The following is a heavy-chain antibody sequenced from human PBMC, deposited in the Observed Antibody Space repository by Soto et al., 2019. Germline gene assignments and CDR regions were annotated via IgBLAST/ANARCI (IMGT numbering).Heavy chain of an antibody. J-gene: IGHJ6*02. Sequence: RLEWMGWINAGNGNTKYSQKFQGRVTITRDTSASTAYMELSSLRSEDTAVYYCARDGVLGSSWSEYYYYGMDVWGQGTTVTVSS. CDR3: ARDGVLGSSWSEYYYYGMDV. CDR2: INAGNGNT. V-gene: IGHV1-3*01. D-gene: IGHD6-13*01.